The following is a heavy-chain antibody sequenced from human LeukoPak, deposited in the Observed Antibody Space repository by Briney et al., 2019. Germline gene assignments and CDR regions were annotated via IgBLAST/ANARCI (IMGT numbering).Heavy chain of an antibody. CDR1: GGSISSYY. CDR3: ASHVDTAMAAYWYFDL. V-gene: IGHV4-59*08. Sequence: SETLSLTCAVSGGSISSYYWSWIRQPPGKGLEWIGYIYYSGSTNYNPSLKSRVTISVDTSKNQFSLKLSSVTAADTAVYYCASHVDTAMAAYWYFDLWGRGTLVTVSS. D-gene: IGHD5-18*01. CDR2: IYYSGST. J-gene: IGHJ2*01.